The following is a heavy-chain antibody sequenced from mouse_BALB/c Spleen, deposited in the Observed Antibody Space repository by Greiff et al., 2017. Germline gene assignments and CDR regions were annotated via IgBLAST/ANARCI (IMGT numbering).Heavy chain of an antibody. CDR2: ISSGGST. Sequence: EVMLVESGGGLVKPGGSLKLSCAASGFTFSSYAMSWVRQTPEKRLEWVASISSGGSTYYPDSVKGRFTISRDNARNILYLQMSSLRSEDTAMYYCAREDGNYPYYYAMDYWGQGTSVTVSS. CDR1: GFTFSSYA. J-gene: IGHJ4*01. CDR3: AREDGNYPYYYAMDY. D-gene: IGHD2-1*01. V-gene: IGHV5-6-5*01.